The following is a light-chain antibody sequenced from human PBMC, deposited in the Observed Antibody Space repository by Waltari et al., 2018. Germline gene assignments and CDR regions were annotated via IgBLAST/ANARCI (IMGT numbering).Light chain of an antibody. Sequence: EIVLTQSPGTLSLSTGERATLSCRASQSVSSSYLAWYQQKPGQAPRLLIYGASSRATVIPDRFSGSGSGTDFTLTISRLEPEDFAVYYCQQYGSSPWTFGQGTKVEIK. CDR2: GAS. CDR3: QQYGSSPWT. J-gene: IGKJ1*01. V-gene: IGKV3-20*01. CDR1: QSVSSSY.